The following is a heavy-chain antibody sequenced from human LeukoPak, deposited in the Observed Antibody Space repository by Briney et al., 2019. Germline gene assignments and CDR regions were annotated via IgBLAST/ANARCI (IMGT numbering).Heavy chain of an antibody. CDR3: AKKMTITGWLYYFDY. J-gene: IGHJ4*02. CDR1: GFTFSSYA. Sequence: GGSLRLSCAVSGFTFSSYAMSWVRQAPGRGLDWVSAISDSGDSTYYADSVKGRFTVSRDNSKNTLYLQMNSLRAEDTAVYYCAKKMTITGWLYYFDYWAREPWSPSPQ. V-gene: IGHV3-23*01. D-gene: IGHD5-24*01. CDR2: ISDSGDST.